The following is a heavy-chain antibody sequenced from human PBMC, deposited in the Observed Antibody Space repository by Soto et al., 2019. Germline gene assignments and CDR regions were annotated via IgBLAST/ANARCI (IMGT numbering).Heavy chain of an antibody. J-gene: IGHJ5*02. Sequence: GASVKVSCKASGGTFSSYTISWVRQAPGQGLEWMGRIIPILGIANYAQKFQGRVTITADKSTSTAYMELSSLRSEDTAVYYCARDGVAVAGTWWFDPWGQGTLVTVSS. D-gene: IGHD6-19*01. CDR2: IIPILGIA. V-gene: IGHV1-69*04. CDR3: ARDGVAVAGTWWFDP. CDR1: GGTFSSYT.